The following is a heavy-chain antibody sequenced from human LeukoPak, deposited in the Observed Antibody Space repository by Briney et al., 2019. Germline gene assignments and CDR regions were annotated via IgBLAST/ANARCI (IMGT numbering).Heavy chain of an antibody. CDR3: ARDWFGETV. CDR1: GFTFSTYS. J-gene: IGHJ4*02. CDR2: IRHDSTDL. Sequence: PGGSLRLSCAASGFTFSTYSMNWVRQAPGKGLEWVSFIRHDSTDLYYADSVKGRFTISRDNVKNLLYLQMNSLTAEDTAVYYCARDWFGETVWGRGTVVTVSS. D-gene: IGHD3-10*01. V-gene: IGHV3-48*01.